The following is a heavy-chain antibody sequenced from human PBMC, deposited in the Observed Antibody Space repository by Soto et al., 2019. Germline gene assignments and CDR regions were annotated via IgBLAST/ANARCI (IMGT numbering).Heavy chain of an antibody. CDR2: IIPIFGTA. D-gene: IGHD6-6*01. J-gene: IGHJ6*02. V-gene: IGHV1-69*13. CDR1: GGTFSSYA. CDR3: ARGVPHPLSPSGAARYYYYYGMDV. Sequence: EASVKVSCKASGGTFSSYAISWVRQAPGQGLEWMGGIIPIFGTANYAQKFQGRVTITADESTSTAYMELSSLRSEDTAVYYCARGVPHPLSPSGAARYYYYYGMDVWGQGTTVTVSS.